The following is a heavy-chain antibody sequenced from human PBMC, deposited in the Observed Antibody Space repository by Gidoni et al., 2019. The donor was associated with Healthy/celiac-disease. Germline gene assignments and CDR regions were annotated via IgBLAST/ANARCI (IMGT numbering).Heavy chain of an antibody. Sequence: QVQLVESGGGFVTPGASLRLSCAASGFPFSDYYMSWIRQAPGKGLEWVSYMRSSGSTICYADSVKGGFNISRDDAKNSLYLQMNSLGAEDTAVYDCARDRGGQLVRLVDYWGQGTLVTVSS. CDR3: ARDRGGQLVRLVDY. V-gene: IGHV3-11*01. CDR1: GFPFSDYY. CDR2: MRSSGSTI. D-gene: IGHD6-6*01. J-gene: IGHJ4*02.